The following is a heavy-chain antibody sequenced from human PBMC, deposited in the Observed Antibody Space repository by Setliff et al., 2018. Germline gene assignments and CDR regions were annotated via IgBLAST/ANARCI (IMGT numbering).Heavy chain of an antibody. CDR2: IYHSGSA. CDR3: AREVGTSTSSDAFDV. V-gene: IGHV4-30-4*08. CDR1: GDSISSGDYF. J-gene: IGHJ3*01. D-gene: IGHD1-26*01. Sequence: SETLSLTCTVSGDSISSGDYFWSWIRQPPGKGLEWIAYIYHSGSAYYNPSLKSRVTMSVDTSENQFSLHLTSVTAADTAVYYCAREVGTSTSSDAFDVWGQGMMVTVSS.